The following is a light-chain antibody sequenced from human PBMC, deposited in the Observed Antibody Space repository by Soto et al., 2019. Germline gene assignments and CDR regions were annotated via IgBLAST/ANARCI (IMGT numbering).Light chain of an antibody. CDR2: WAS. Sequence: DTVMTQSPDSLAVSLGERATINCKSSQSVLFSSNNKNYLAWYQQKPGQPPKLLIYWASIRESGVPDRFSGSGSGTDFTLTISSLQAEDVAFYYCQQYYSIPPTFGQGTKVEIK. CDR3: QQYYSIPPT. CDR1: QSVLFSSNNKNY. V-gene: IGKV4-1*01. J-gene: IGKJ1*01.